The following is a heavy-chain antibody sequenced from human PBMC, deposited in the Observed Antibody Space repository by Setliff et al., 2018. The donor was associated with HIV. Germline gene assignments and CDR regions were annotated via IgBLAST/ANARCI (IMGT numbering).Heavy chain of an antibody. CDR3: ATLPKGFWSGSYTGY. J-gene: IGHJ4*02. CDR1: GYSFTSYW. Sequence: GESLKISCQGSGYSFTSYWIGWVRQMPGKGLEWMGIIYPGDSNTRYSPSFQGQVTISADKSISTAYLQWSSLKASDTAMYYCATLPKGFWSGSYTGYWGQGTLVTVSS. CDR2: IYPGDSNT. D-gene: IGHD3-3*01. V-gene: IGHV5-51*01.